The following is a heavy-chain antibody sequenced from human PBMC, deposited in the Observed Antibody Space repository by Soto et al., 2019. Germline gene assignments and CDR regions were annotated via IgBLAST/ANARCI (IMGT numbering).Heavy chain of an antibody. CDR2: IYYSGST. Sequence: SETLSLTCTVSGGSISSGGYYWSWIRQHPGKGLEWIGYIYYSGSTYYNPSLKSRVKISVDTSKKQISLKLSSVTAADTAVYYCARLTFTLSPDDYWGQGTLVTVSS. V-gene: IGHV4-31*03. CDR3: ARLTFTLSPDDY. CDR1: GGSISSGGYY. J-gene: IGHJ4*02. D-gene: IGHD3-16*01.